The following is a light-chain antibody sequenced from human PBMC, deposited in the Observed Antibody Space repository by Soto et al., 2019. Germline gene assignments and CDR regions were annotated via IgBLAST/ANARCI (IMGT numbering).Light chain of an antibody. V-gene: IGKV1-39*01. Sequence: DIQMTQSPSSLSASVGDRVTITCRASQSISSYLNWYQQKPGKAPKLLIYATSNLQSGVPSRFSGSGSGTDFTLTISSLQPEDFATYYCQQSYSTPRTVGQGTKVDSK. CDR1: QSISSY. CDR2: ATS. J-gene: IGKJ2*01. CDR3: QQSYSTPRT.